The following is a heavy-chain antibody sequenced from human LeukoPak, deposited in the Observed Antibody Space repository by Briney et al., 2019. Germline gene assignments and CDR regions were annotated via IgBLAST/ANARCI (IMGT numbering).Heavy chain of an antibody. D-gene: IGHD5-12*01. Sequence: HSGGSLRLSCAASGFTFSNYAMSWVRQAPGKGLEWVAVISYDGSNKYYADSVKGRFTISRDNSKNTLYLQMNSLRAEDTAVYYCARGGDIGYGMDVWGQGTTVTVSS. CDR1: GFTFSNYA. V-gene: IGHV3-30-3*01. J-gene: IGHJ6*02. CDR2: ISYDGSNK. CDR3: ARGGDIGYGMDV.